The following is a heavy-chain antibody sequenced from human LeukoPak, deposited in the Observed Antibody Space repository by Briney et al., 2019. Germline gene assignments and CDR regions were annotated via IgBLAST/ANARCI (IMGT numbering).Heavy chain of an antibody. CDR1: RFTFDEYG. V-gene: IGHV3-20*04. Sequence: PGGSLRLSCAASRFTFDEYGMSWVRQTAGKGLEWVSGINWNGRSIGYADSVKGRFTVSRDNAKSSLYLQMNSLRAEDTAVYYCTRGGGQNAGYWGQGILVTVSS. J-gene: IGHJ4*02. D-gene: IGHD2-15*01. CDR2: INWNGRSI. CDR3: TRGGGQNAGY.